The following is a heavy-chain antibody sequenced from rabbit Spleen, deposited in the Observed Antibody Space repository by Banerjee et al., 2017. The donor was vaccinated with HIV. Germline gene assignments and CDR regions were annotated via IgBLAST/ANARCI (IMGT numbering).Heavy chain of an antibody. V-gene: IGHV1S40*01. CDR3: ARADRVDDCMNL. D-gene: IGHD2-1*01. Sequence: QSLAESGGDLVKPEGSLTLTCTASGFSFSSSYYMCWFRQAPGKGLECVACIYAGYSDSTYYASWAKGRFTISKTSSTTVTLQMTSLTAADTATYFCARADRVDDCMNLWGPGTLVTVS. CDR2: IYAGYSDST. J-gene: IGHJ4*01. CDR1: GFSFSSSYY.